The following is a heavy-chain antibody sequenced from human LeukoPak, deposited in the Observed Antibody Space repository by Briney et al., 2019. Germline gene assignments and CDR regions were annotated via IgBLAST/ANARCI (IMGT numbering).Heavy chain of an antibody. CDR3: ARHLGRGYSSSWYGVEY. D-gene: IGHD6-13*01. CDR2: IYYSGST. Sequence: NASETLSLTCTVSGGSISSYYWSWIRQPPGKGLEWIGSIYYSGSTYYNPSLKSRVTISVDTSKNQFSLKLSSVTAADTAVYYCARHLGRGYSSSWYGVEYWGQGTLVTVSS. V-gene: IGHV4-59*05. CDR1: GGSISSYY. J-gene: IGHJ4*02.